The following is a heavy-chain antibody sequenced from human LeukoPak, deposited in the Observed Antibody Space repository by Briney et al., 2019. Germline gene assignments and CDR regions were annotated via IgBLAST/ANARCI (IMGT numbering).Heavy chain of an antibody. CDR1: GFTFSNAW. CDR2: IKSKTDGGTT. D-gene: IGHD2-15*01. J-gene: IGHJ4*02. CDR3: TTDGIGVVVAATPILYYFDY. V-gene: IGHV3-15*01. Sequence: PGGSLRLSCAASGFTFSNAWMSWVRQAPGKGLEWVGRIKSKTDGGTTDYAAHVKGRFTISRDDSKNTLYLQMNSLKTEDTAVYYCTTDGIGVVVAATPILYYFDYWGQGTLVTVSS.